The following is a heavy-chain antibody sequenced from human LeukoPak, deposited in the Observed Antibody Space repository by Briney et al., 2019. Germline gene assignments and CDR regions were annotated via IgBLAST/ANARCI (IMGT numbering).Heavy chain of an antibody. D-gene: IGHD7-27*01. CDR3: ARANWGNALDI. V-gene: IGHV3-74*01. CDR1: GFTFSNYW. Sequence: GGSLRLSCAASGFTFSNYWMHWVRQAPGKGLVWVSRLDSDGSGTTYADSVKGRFTISRDNAKNTLYLLMDSLRAEDTAVYYCARANWGNALDIWGQGTKVTDSS. J-gene: IGHJ3*02. CDR2: LDSDGSGT.